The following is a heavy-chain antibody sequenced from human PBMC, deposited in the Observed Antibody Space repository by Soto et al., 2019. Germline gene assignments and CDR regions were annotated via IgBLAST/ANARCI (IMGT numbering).Heavy chain of an antibody. CDR3: ARDMYSSDYFVKWFEP. CDR2: ISHDGINK. J-gene: IGHJ5*02. Sequence: QVRLVESGGGVVQPGRSLRLSCTASGFSFSSYAMYWFRQPPGKGLEWVAVISHDGINKHYADSVKGRVTVSRDNSNHSVDVQLSSMRGEDTAMYYCARDMYSSDYFVKWFEPWGQGTLVTVSS. D-gene: IGHD6-19*01. V-gene: IGHV3-30-3*01. CDR1: GFSFSSYA.